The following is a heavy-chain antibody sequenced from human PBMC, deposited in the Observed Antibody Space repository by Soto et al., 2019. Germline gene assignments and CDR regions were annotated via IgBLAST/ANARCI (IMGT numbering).Heavy chain of an antibody. CDR2: IYYSGST. Sequence: SETLSLTCTVSGGSISSGGYYWSWIRQHPGKGLEWIGYIYYSGSTYYNPSLKSRVTIPVDTSKNQFSLKLSSVTAADTAVYYCARAPLRYCSGGSCYSGDYWGQGTLVTVSS. CDR3: ARAPLRYCSGGSCYSGDY. CDR1: GGSISSGGYY. V-gene: IGHV4-31*03. D-gene: IGHD2-15*01. J-gene: IGHJ4*02.